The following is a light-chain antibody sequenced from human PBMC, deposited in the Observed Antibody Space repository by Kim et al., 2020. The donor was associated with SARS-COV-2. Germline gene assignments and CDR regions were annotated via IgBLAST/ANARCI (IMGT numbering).Light chain of an antibody. Sequence: QRVTISCTGSSSNIGAGYDVHWYQQLPGTAPKLLIYGNSNRPSGVPDRFSGSKSGTSASLAITGLQAEYEADYYCQSYDSSLSGWVFGGGTQLTVL. V-gene: IGLV1-40*01. CDR1: SSNIGAGYD. CDR3: QSYDSSLSGWV. J-gene: IGLJ3*02. CDR2: GNS.